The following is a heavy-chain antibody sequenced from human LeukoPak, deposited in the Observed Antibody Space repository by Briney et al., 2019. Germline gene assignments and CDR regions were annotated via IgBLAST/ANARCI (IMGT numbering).Heavy chain of an antibody. Sequence: PGGSLRLSCAASGLTFSSYSMNWVRQVPGKGLEWVSSISSSGSYIDYADSVKGRFTISRDNAKNSLYLQLNSLRAEDTAVYYCARGSTHIGSPLDYWGQGTLVTVSS. J-gene: IGHJ4*02. D-gene: IGHD2-21*01. CDR1: GLTFSSYS. CDR2: ISSSGSYI. CDR3: ARGSTHIGSPLDY. V-gene: IGHV3-21*01.